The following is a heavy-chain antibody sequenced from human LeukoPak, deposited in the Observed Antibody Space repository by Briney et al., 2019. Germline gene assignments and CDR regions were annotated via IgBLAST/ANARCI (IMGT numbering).Heavy chain of an antibody. CDR2: INPNSGGT. CDR1: GYTFTGYY. Sequence: ASVKASCKASGYTFTGYYMHWVRQAPGQGLEWMGWINPNSGGTNYAHKFQGRVTMTRDTSIIPAYMELSRLRSDDTAVYYCAREAGYSSSHWFDPWGQGTLVTVSS. D-gene: IGHD6-13*01. V-gene: IGHV1-2*07. CDR3: AREAGYSSSHWFDP. J-gene: IGHJ5*02.